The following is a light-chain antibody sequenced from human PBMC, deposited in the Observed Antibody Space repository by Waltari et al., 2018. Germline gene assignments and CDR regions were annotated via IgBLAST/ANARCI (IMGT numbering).Light chain of an antibody. V-gene: IGKV1-39*01. CDR2: GAT. Sequence: DIQLTQSPSSLSASVGDRVTITCRASQSIDTFLNWYQQRPGKAPTVLIYGATTLQSGVRLRFSGSGAGTHFTLTISSLQPDDFATYFCQQSHTMLYTFGQGTKLEIK. J-gene: IGKJ2*01. CDR3: QQSHTMLYT. CDR1: QSIDTF.